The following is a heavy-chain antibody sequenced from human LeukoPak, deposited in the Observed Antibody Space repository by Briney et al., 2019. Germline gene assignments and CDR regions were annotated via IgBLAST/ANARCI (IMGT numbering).Heavy chain of an antibody. CDR2: IYHSGST. Sequence: GSLRLSCAASGFTFSSYSMNWIRQPPGKGLEWIGNIYHSGSTYYSPSLKSRVTLSVDTSKNQFSLKLSSVTAADTAVYYCAGLLNGGASHWFDPWGQGTLVTVSS. V-gene: IGHV4-59*04. J-gene: IGHJ5*02. D-gene: IGHD7-27*01. CDR1: GFTFSSYS. CDR3: AGLLNGGASHWFDP.